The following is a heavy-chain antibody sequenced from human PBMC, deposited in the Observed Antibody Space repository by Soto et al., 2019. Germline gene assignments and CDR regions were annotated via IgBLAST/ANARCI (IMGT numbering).Heavy chain of an antibody. CDR2: IYWDDST. CDR3: AQMGRGYFDY. Sequence: QITLKESGPTLVKPTETLTLTCTFSGFSLNTRDLGVGWIRQPPGTALEWLAIIYWDDSTHYSPSLQSRLTNTKDTSKSQVVLTVTDMDPVDTATYYWAQMGRGYFDYWGQGTLVTVSS. D-gene: IGHD3-10*01. J-gene: IGHJ4*02. CDR1: GFSLNTRDLG. V-gene: IGHV2-5*02.